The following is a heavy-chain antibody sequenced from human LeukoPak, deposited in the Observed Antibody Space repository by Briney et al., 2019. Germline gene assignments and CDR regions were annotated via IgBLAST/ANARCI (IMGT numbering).Heavy chain of an antibody. CDR1: GGSISSGSYY. Sequence: SETLSLTCTVSGGSISSGSYYWSWIRQPAGKGLEWIGRIYTSGSTNYNPSLKSRVTISVDTSKNQFSLKLSSVTAADTAVYYCARSNDIVVAPAAIPFDYWGQGTLVTVSS. D-gene: IGHD2-2*01. J-gene: IGHJ4*02. CDR2: IYTSGST. CDR3: ARSNDIVVAPAAIPFDY. V-gene: IGHV4-61*02.